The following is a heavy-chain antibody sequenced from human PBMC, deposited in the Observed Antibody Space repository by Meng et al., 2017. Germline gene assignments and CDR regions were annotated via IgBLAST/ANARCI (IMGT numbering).Heavy chain of an antibody. CDR2: ISAYNGNT. D-gene: IGHD3-22*01. CDR3: ARGGGGIVVVTVDP. CDR1: GYNCTSYG. Sequence: VQQLPLGAVEKEPRASVTVSCKSSGYNCTSYGLTGVRQAPRQGREWMGWISAYNGNTHYAQKLQGRVTMTTDTSTRTAYMELRSLRSADPAVYNCARGGGGIVVVTVDPWGQGTLVTVSS. J-gene: IGHJ5*02. V-gene: IGHV1-18*01.